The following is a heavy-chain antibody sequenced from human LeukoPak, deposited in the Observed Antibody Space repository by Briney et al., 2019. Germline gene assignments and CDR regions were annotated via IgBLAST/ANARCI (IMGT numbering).Heavy chain of an antibody. V-gene: IGHV3-74*01. CDR1: GFTFSSYW. J-gene: IGHJ4*02. CDR3: ARDPPPYYDILTGYYPADY. CDR2: INSDGSST. D-gene: IGHD3-9*01. Sequence: GGSLRLSCAASGFTFSSYWMHWVRQAPGKGLVWVSRINSDGSSTSYADSVKGRFTISRDNAKNSLYLQMNSLRAEDAAVYYCARDPPPYYDILTGYYPADYWGQGTLVTVSS.